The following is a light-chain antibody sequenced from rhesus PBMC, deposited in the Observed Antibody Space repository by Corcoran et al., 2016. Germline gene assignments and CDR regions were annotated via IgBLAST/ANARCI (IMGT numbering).Light chain of an antibody. CDR2: KAA. CDR1: QGISSW. Sequence: DIQMTQSPSSLSASVGDKVTITCRASQGISSWLAWYQQKPGKDPKLLIYKAASLQSGVPSRFSGSGSWTDFTLTSSSLQPEEFATYYCLQYSSSPYSFGQGTKVEIK. CDR3: LQYSSSPYS. V-gene: IGKV1-22*01. J-gene: IGKJ2*01.